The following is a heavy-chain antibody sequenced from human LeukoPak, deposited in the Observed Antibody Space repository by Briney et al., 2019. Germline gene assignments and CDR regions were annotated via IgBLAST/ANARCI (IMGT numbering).Heavy chain of an antibody. J-gene: IGHJ6*02. CDR3: AKVRIAAAGSYYYYGMDV. CDR1: GFSFSSYG. D-gene: IGHD6-13*01. V-gene: IGHV3-30*18. Sequence: GGSLRLPCAASGFSFSSYGMHWVRQAPGKGLEWVAVISYDGSNKYYADSVKGRFTISRDNSKNTLYLQMNSLRAEDTAVYYCAKVRIAAAGSYYYYGMDVWGQGTTVTVSS. CDR2: ISYDGSNK.